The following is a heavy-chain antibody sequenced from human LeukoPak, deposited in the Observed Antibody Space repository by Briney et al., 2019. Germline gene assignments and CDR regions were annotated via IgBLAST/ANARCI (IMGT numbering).Heavy chain of an antibody. Sequence: ASVKVSCKASGYSFANYGISWVRQAPGQGLEWLAWISAYNRDTNFDQKFQDRVTLTTDRSTSTAYMELRSLRSEDTAVYYCVRGISGSYYLYWGQGTLVTVSS. CDR1: GYSFANYG. J-gene: IGHJ4*02. D-gene: IGHD1-26*01. CDR3: VRGISGSYYLY. V-gene: IGHV1-18*01. CDR2: ISAYNRDT.